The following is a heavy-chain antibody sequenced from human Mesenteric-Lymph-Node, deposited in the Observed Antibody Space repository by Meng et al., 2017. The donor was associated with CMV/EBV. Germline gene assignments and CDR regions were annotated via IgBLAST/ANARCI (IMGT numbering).Heavy chain of an antibody. J-gene: IGHJ6*02. CDR3: ARDGTFIAGTTYSFYYAMDV. Sequence: LSLTCAVYGGSFSGYYWSWIRQPPGKGLEWVSYISSSGSTTYYADSVKGRLTISRDNAKSSLYLQMHSLRAEDTAVYYCARDGTFIAGTTYSFYYAMDVWGRGTTVTVSS. V-gene: IGHV3-11*04. D-gene: IGHD1-1*01. CDR2: ISSSGSTT. CDR1: GGSFSGYY.